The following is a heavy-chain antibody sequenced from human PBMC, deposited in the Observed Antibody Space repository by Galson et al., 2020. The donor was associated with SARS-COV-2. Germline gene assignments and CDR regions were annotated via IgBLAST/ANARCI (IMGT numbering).Heavy chain of an antibody. Sequence: ASVKVSCKASGYTFTGYYMHWVRQAPGQGLEWMGWINPNSGGTNFAQKFQGRVTMTRDTSISTAYMELSRLRSDDTAVYYCARDGGNIVVVPAARLYGMDVWGQGTTVTVSS. J-gene: IGHJ6*02. CDR1: GYTFTGYY. CDR2: INPNSGGT. V-gene: IGHV1-2*02. D-gene: IGHD2-2*01. CDR3: ARDGGNIVVVPAARLYGMDV.